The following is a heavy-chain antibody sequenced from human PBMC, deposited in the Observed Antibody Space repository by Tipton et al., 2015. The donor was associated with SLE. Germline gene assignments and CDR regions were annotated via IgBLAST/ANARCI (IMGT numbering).Heavy chain of an antibody. CDR3: ARVWGTGSRGVDY. CDR1: RDSVSTNSAA. V-gene: IGHV6-1*01. D-gene: IGHD2-2*01. Sequence: PGLVKPSQTLSLTCAISRDSVSTNSAAWTWIRQSPSRGLEWLGRTYYRSKWYSDYAVSVKSRITINPDTSKNQFSLQLNSVTPEDTAVYYCARVWGTGSRGVDYWGQGTLVTVSS. J-gene: IGHJ4*02. CDR2: TYYRSKWYS.